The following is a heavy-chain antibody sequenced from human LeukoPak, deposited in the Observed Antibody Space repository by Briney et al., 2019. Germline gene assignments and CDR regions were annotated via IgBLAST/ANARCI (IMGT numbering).Heavy chain of an antibody. CDR2: INHSGST. J-gene: IGHJ5*02. Sequence: SETLSLTCAVYGGSFSGYYWSWIRQPPGKGLEWIGEINHSGSTNYNPSLKSRVTISVDTSKNQFSLKLSSVTAADTAVYYCARGCWRIVVVPAAIRPVDWFDPWGQGTLVTASS. CDR3: ARGCWRIVVVPAAIRPVDWFDP. V-gene: IGHV4-34*01. D-gene: IGHD2-2*02. CDR1: GGSFSGYY.